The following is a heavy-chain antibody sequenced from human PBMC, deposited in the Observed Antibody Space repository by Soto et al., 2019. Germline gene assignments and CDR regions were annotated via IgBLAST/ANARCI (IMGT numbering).Heavy chain of an antibody. CDR3: ARETSYYDTSGYSTNGVDS. CDR2: IYYSGSS. J-gene: IGHJ4*02. CDR1: GGSISSGGSY. V-gene: IGHV4-31*03. D-gene: IGHD3-22*01. Sequence: QVQLQESGPGLVKPSQTLSLTCTVSGGSISSGGSYWSWIRQHPRKGLEWIGYIYYSGSSYYNPSLKSRVTISVDTPMNAFSXKVTSVTAADTAVYYCARETSYYDTSGYSTNGVDSWGQGTLVTVSS.